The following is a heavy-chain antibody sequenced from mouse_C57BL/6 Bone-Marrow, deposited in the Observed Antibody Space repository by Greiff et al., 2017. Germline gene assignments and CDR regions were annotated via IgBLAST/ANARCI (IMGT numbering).Heavy chain of an antibody. J-gene: IGHJ3*01. V-gene: IGHV1-4*01. CDR2: INPCSGYT. CDR3: ARVGQVSRSLFAY. D-gene: IGHD1-1*02. Sequence: LVESGAELARPGASVKMSCKASGYTFTSYTMHWVKQRPGQGLEWIGYINPCSGYTKYNQKFKDKATLTADKSSSTAYMQLSSLTSEDSAVYYCARVGQVSRSLFAYWGQGTLVTVSA. CDR1: GYTFTSYT.